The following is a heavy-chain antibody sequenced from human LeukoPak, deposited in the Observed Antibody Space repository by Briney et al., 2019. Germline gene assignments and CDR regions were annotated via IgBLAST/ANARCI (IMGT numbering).Heavy chain of an antibody. CDR3: ARRRDHYYDSSGYYSGAFDI. Sequence: GGSLRLSCAASGFTFSSYSMNWVRQAPGKGLEWVSYISSSSSIIYCADSVKGRFTISRDNAKNSLYLQMNSLRAEDTAVYYCARRRDHYYDSSGYYSGAFDIWGQGTMVTVSS. D-gene: IGHD3-22*01. CDR1: GFTFSSYS. CDR2: ISSSSSII. J-gene: IGHJ3*02. V-gene: IGHV3-48*04.